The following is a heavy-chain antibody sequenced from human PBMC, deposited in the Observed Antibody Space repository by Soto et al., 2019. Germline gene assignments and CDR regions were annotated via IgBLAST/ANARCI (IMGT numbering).Heavy chain of an antibody. CDR2: INPNSGGT. CDR1: GYTFTGYY. Sequence: ASVKVSCKASGYTFTGYYMHWVRQAPGQGLEWMGWINPNSGGTNYAQKFQGWVTMTRDTSVSTAYMELSRLRSDDTAVYYCARDKIAARRVYYYYGMDVWGQGTTVTVSS. J-gene: IGHJ6*02. V-gene: IGHV1-2*04. D-gene: IGHD6-6*01. CDR3: ARDKIAARRVYYYYGMDV.